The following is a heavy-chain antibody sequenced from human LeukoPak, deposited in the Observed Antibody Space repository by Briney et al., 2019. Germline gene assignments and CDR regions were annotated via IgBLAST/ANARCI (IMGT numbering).Heavy chain of an antibody. J-gene: IGHJ4*02. CDR3: AKDFTVAGPDY. Sequence: PGRSLRLSCAGSGFTFSSYAMTWVRQAPGKGLEWVSSITETGAKTYYADSVKGRFTISRENSKNTLYLQMNSLRAEDTALYYCAKDFTVAGPDYWGQGTLVTVSS. V-gene: IGHV3-23*01. D-gene: IGHD6-19*01. CDR1: GFTFSSYA. CDR2: ITETGAKT.